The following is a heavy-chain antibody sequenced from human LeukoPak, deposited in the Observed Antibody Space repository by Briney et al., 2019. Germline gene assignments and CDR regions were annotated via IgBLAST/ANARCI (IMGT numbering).Heavy chain of an antibody. CDR1: GFTFSSYE. CDR2: ISSSGSTI. Sequence: GGSLRLSCAASGFTFSSYEMNWVRQTPGKGLEWVSYISSSGSTIYYADSVKGRFTISRDNAKNSLYLQMNSLRTEDTAVYYCARDRGGSGYDWGQGTLVTVSS. J-gene: IGHJ4*02. D-gene: IGHD5-12*01. V-gene: IGHV3-48*03. CDR3: ARDRGGSGYD.